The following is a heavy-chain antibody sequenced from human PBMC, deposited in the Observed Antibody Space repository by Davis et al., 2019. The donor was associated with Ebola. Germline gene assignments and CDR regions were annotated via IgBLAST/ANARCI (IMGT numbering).Heavy chain of an antibody. CDR1: GYTFTSYG. V-gene: IGHV1-18*01. D-gene: IGHD5-12*01. Sequence: ASVKVSCKASGYTFTSYGLNWVRQAPGQGLEWMGWISTYNGNTFYSQKFQGRVTMTTDTSTSTAYMELRSLRSDDTAVYYCARVGYNGYDYDYWGQGTLVTVSS. CDR3: ARVGYNGYDYDY. CDR2: ISTYNGNT. J-gene: IGHJ4*02.